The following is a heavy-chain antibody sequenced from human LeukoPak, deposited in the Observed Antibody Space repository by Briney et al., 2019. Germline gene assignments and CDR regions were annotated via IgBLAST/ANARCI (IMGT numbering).Heavy chain of an antibody. Sequence: GGSLRLSCAASGFTFSSYSMNWVRQAPGKGLEWVSSISSSSSYIYYADSVKGRFTISRDNAKNSLYLQMNSLRAEDTALYYCAKDLGGRYSYGTDDAFDIWGQGTMVTVSS. CDR2: ISSSSSYI. CDR3: AKDLGGRYSYGTDDAFDI. D-gene: IGHD5-18*01. V-gene: IGHV3-21*04. J-gene: IGHJ3*02. CDR1: GFTFSSYS.